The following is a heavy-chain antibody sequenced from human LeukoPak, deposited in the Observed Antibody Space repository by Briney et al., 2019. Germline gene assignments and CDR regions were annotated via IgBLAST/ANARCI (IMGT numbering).Heavy chain of an antibody. J-gene: IGHJ4*02. D-gene: IGHD2-2*01. Sequence: GRSLRLSCAASGFTFSSYAMHWVRQAPGKGLEWVAVISYDGSNKYYADSVKGRFTISRDNSKNTLYLQMNSLRAEDTAVYYCAGSPQPTAAKAPIAYWGQGTLVTVSS. CDR3: AGSPQPTAAKAPIAY. CDR2: ISYDGSNK. V-gene: IGHV3-30-3*01. CDR1: GFTFSSYA.